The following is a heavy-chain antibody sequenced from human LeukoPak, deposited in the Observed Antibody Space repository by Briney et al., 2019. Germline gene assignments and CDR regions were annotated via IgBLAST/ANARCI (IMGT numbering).Heavy chain of an antibody. D-gene: IGHD2-15*01. CDR2: VKPDGSEK. J-gene: IGHJ4*02. CDR1: GFTFSSYW. Sequence: GSLRLSCAASGFTFSSYWMTWVRQAPGKGLEWVAHVKPDGSEKYYVDSVKGRFTISRDSSKNTLFLQMNRLRPEDAAVYYCAKAPVTTCRGAFCYPFDYWGLGTLVTVSS. V-gene: IGHV3-7*03. CDR3: AKAPVTTCRGAFCYPFDY.